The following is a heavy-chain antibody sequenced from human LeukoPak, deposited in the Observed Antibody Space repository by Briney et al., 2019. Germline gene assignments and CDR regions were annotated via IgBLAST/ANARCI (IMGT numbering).Heavy chain of an antibody. CDR2: INWNGGST. V-gene: IGHV3-20*01. J-gene: IGHJ6*03. Sequence: GGSLRLSCAASGFTFDDYGMSWVRQAPGKGLEWVSGINWNGGSTGYADSVKGRFTISRDNAKNSLYLQMNSLRAEDTALYHCARVEGYCSSTSCPTGAYYYYMDVWGKGTTVTVSS. CDR1: GFTFDDYG. D-gene: IGHD2-2*01. CDR3: ARVEGYCSSTSCPTGAYYYYMDV.